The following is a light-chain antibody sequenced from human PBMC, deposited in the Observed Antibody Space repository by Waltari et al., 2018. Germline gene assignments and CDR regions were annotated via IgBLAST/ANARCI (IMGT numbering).Light chain of an antibody. Sequence: QSVLTQAPSVSAPPGQRVTISCSGSDSNIGRNAVNWFHQVPGTAPKLIIYSTTHRPSGVPDRVSGSKSGTSAALAITGLQSEDEGDDFCAAWDDNRNGRVIFGGGTKLTVL. J-gene: IGLJ2*01. CDR3: AAWDDNRNGRVI. CDR1: DSNIGRNA. V-gene: IGLV1-44*01. CDR2: STT.